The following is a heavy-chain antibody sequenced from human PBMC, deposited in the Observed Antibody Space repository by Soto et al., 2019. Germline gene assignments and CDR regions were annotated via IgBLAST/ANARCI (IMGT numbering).Heavy chain of an antibody. CDR1: GYSISSGYY. Sequence: SETLSLTCAVSGYSISSGYYWGWIRQPPGKGLEWIGSIYHSGSTYYNPSLKSRVTISVDTSKNQFSLKLSSVTAADTAVYYCARGRTIVVVAAAYYFDYWGQGTLVTVYS. V-gene: IGHV4-38-2*01. D-gene: IGHD2-15*01. CDR2: IYHSGST. J-gene: IGHJ4*02. CDR3: ARGRTIVVVAAAYYFDY.